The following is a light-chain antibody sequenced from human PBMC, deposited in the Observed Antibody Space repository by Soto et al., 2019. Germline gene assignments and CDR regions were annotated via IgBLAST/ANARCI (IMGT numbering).Light chain of an antibody. CDR1: QSVRSN. V-gene: IGKV3-15*01. CDR3: QQYNNWQT. CDR2: AAS. J-gene: IGKJ1*01. Sequence: EIVMTQSPATLSLSPGARAILSCRASQSVRSNLAWYHQRPGQAPRLLIFAASARATGIPARFSGSGSGTEFALTICGLQSEDFGLYYCQQYNNWQTFGQGTKVDIK.